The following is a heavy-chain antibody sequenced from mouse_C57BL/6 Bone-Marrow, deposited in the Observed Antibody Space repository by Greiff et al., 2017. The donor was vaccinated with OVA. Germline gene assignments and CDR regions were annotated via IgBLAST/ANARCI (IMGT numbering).Heavy chain of an antibody. CDR1: GYAFSSSW. CDR3: ARSITTVVRDCDY. V-gene: IGHV1-82*01. Sequence: QVQLQQSGPELVKPGASVKISCKASGYAFSSSWLNWVKQRPGKGLEWIGRIYPGDGDTTYNGKFKGKATLTADKSSSTAYMQLSSLTSEDSAVYFCARSITTVVRDCDYWGQGTTLTVSS. CDR2: IYPGDGDT. J-gene: IGHJ2*01. D-gene: IGHD1-1*01.